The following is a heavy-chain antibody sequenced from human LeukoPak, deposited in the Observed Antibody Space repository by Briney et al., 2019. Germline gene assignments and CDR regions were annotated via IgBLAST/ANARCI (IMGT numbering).Heavy chain of an antibody. CDR3: ATSSGLIAVTATGIFDY. Sequence: PGESLKISCQGSGYRFTTYWIGWVRQMPGEGLEWMGIIYPGDSDTRYSPSFQGQVTISADKSISTAYLQWSSLKASDTAMYYCATSSGLIAVTATGIFDYWGQGTLVTVSS. V-gene: IGHV5-51*01. J-gene: IGHJ4*02. CDR1: GYRFTTYW. D-gene: IGHD6-19*01. CDR2: IYPGDSDT.